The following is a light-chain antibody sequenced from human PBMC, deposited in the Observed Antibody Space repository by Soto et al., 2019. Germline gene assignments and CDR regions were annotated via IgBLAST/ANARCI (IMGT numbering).Light chain of an antibody. V-gene: IGKV1-5*02. J-gene: IGKJ1*01. CDR2: DAS. CDR3: QQYNSYS. Sequence: DNQMTQSPSSLSASLGDKVRIVCRASQDIRNDLAWYQQKPGKAPKLLIYDASSLESGVPSRFSGSGSGTEFTLTISSLQPDDFATYYCQQYNSYSFGQGTKVDIK. CDR1: QDIRND.